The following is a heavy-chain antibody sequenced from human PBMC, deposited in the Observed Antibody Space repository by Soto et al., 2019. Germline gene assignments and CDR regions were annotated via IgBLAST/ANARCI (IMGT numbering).Heavy chain of an antibody. D-gene: IGHD1-1*01. CDR2: ISSSSSYI. Sequence: GGSLRLSCSASGFTFSSYAMHWVRQAPGKGLEWVSSISSSSSYIYYADSVKGRSTISRDNAKNSLYLQMNSLRAEDTTVYYCARGRTWNPTDYWGQGTLVTAPQ. CDR3: ARGRTWNPTDY. V-gene: IGHV3-21*01. CDR1: GFTFSSYA. J-gene: IGHJ4*02.